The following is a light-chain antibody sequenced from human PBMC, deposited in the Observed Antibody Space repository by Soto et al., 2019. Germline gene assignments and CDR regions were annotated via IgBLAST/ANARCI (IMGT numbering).Light chain of an antibody. CDR2: DVS. J-gene: IGKJ5*01. V-gene: IGKV1-13*02. CDR1: QDIRGA. Sequence: AIQVTQSPSSLSASVGDRVTITCRASQDIRGALAWYQQKPGKAPKLLIYDVSTLESGVPSRFSGSGSGTEFTLTISSLQPEDFGTYYCQQFISYPITFGHGTRWRL. CDR3: QQFISYPIT.